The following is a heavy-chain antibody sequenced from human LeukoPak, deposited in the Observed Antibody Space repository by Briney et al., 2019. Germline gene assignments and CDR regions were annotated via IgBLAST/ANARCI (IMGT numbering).Heavy chain of an antibody. V-gene: IGHV1-2*02. Sequence: ASVKVSCKASGYTVNGYYIHWLGQAPGQGREWMGWINPNSGATNYSPKFQCRFTTTRGTSISTAYMEVKRMRSDDTAVYYCARDYYYDRSGYYSFYFDYWGQGTLVTVSS. CDR3: ARDYYYDRSGYYSFYFDY. CDR1: GYTVNGYY. J-gene: IGHJ4*02. CDR2: INPNSGAT. D-gene: IGHD3-22*01.